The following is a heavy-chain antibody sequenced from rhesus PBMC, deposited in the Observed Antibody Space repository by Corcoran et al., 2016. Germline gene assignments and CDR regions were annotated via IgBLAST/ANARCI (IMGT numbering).Heavy chain of an antibody. D-gene: IGHD3-22*01. Sequence: QLQLQESGPGLVKPSETLSVTCAVSGGSIRSNYWSWIRQPPGKGLEWIGRIYGSGSSTNYNPSLKSRVTLSVDTSKNQLSLKLSSVTAADTAVYYCARQAVSGVIIMDYWGQGVLVTVSS. CDR3: ARQAVSGVIIMDY. CDR2: IYGSGSST. J-gene: IGHJ4*01. V-gene: IGHV4-169*01. CDR1: GGSIRSNY.